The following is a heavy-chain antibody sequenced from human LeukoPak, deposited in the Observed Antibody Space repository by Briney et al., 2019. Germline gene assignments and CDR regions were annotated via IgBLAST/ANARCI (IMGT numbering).Heavy chain of an antibody. CDR3: ARGTLYYGSESYDY. V-gene: IGHV3-48*03. D-gene: IGHD3-10*01. CDR1: GFPFSAYE. J-gene: IGHJ4*02. CDR2: ISVSGDTI. Sequence: GGSLRLSCAASGFPFSAYEMNWVRQAPGKGLEWVSYISVSGDTIYYADSVKGRFTISRDNAKKSLYLQMKSLRAEDTAVYYCARGTLYYGSESYDYWGQGTLVTVSS.